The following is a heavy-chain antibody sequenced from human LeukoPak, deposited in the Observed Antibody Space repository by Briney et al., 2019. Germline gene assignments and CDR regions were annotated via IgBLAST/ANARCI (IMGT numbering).Heavy chain of an antibody. D-gene: IGHD3-22*01. V-gene: IGHV3-7*04. CDR1: GFTFSSYW. CDR3: ARGNYDSSGSRRGAAFDI. Sequence: GGSLRLSCAASGFTFSSYWMSWVRQAPGKGLEWVANIKQDGSEKYYVDSVKGRFTISRDNAKNSLYLQMNSLRAEDTAVYYCARGNYDSSGSRRGAAFDIWGQGTMVTVSS. CDR2: IKQDGSEK. J-gene: IGHJ3*02.